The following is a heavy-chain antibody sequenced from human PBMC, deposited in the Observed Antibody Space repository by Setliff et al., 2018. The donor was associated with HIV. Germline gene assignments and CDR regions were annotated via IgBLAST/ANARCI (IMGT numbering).Heavy chain of an antibody. CDR1: GYTFTDHY. V-gene: IGHV1-2*06. CDR2: ITPNSGGT. Sequence: RASVKVSCKASGYTFTDHYMHWVRQAPGQGLVWMGRITPNSGGTNYARKFQDRVTMTRDTSISTAYMELSRLTSDDTAVYYCARDTENVFISGHRYFDYWGPGTLVTVSS. D-gene: IGHD6-19*01. J-gene: IGHJ4*02. CDR3: ARDTENVFISGHRYFDY.